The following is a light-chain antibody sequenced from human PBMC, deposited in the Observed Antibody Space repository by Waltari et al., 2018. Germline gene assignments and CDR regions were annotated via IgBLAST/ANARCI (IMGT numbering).Light chain of an antibody. CDR1: SSNVGNTV. J-gene: IGLJ3*02. CDR2: RND. V-gene: IGLV1-44*01. CDR3: ASWDDSPNGRWV. Sequence: QSVLTQPPSASGAPGQRVPISCSGSSSNVGNTVVTCYQQIPGPAPKLPIYRNDQRPSGVPDRFSGSKSGTSASLAISGLQSEDEGDYYCASWDDSPNGRWVFGGGTKLTVL.